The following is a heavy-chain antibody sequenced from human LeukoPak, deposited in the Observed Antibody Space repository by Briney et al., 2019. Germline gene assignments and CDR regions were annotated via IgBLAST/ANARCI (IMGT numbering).Heavy chain of an antibody. CDR2: ISSSSSYI. V-gene: IGHV3-21*01. CDR3: ASDIRGYSYGYMDY. CDR1: GFTFSSYS. J-gene: IGHJ4*02. D-gene: IGHD5-18*01. Sequence: GGSLRLSCAASGFTFSSYSVNWVRQAPGKGLEWVSSISSSSSYIYYADSVKGRFTISRDNAKNSLYLQMNSLRAEDTAVYYCASDIRGYSYGYMDYWGQGTLVTVSS.